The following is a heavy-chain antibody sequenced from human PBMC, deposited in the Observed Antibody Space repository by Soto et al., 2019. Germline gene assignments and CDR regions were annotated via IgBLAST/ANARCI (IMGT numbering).Heavy chain of an antibody. CDR3: SVRSGDRRDN. Sequence: EVQLVESGGGLVKPGGSLRLSCAASGFSLSDYSMNWIRQAPGKGLEWVASISSSSSFIHYAESMKGRFTISRDNAKNSLYLQMNSLAAADTAFYYCSVRSGDRRDNWGQGTLVTVSS. J-gene: IGHJ4*02. CDR1: GFSLSDYS. V-gene: IGHV3-21*01. CDR2: ISSSSSFI.